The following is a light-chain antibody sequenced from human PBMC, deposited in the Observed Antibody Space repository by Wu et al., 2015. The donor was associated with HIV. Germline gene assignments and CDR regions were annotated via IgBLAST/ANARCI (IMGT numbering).Light chain of an antibody. V-gene: IGKV3-15*01. CDR2: GAS. J-gene: IGKJ2*03. Sequence: EIVMTQSPATLSVSPGERATLSCRASQSVSSNLAWYQQKPGQAPRLLIYGASTRATGIPARFSGSGSGTEFTLTISSLQSEDFATYYCQQYYSTPPYSFGQGTKLEIK. CDR1: QSVSSN. CDR3: QQYYSTPPYS.